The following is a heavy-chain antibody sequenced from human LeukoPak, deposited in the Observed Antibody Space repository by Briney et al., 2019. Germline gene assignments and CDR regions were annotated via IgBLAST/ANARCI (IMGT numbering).Heavy chain of an antibody. Sequence: GGSLRLSCAASGFTFSTYAMTWVRQAPGKGLEWVSGIRGSGGSTYYADSVKGRFTISRDNSKNTLYLQMNSLRAEDTAVYYCAKAGGDLLSGYSSTWGQGTLVTVSS. CDR2: IRGSGGST. V-gene: IGHV3-23*01. J-gene: IGHJ4*02. CDR1: GFTFSTYA. D-gene: IGHD3-3*01. CDR3: AKAGGDLLSGYSST.